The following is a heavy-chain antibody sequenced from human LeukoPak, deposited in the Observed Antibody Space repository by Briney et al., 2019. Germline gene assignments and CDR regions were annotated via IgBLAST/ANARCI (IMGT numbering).Heavy chain of an antibody. V-gene: IGHV3-15*01. CDR1: VFTFSNAW. D-gene: IGHD6-19*01. Sequence: GGSLRLSCAASVFTFSNAWMSWVRQAPGKGRECVVRTKSKTDGGTTDYAAPVKGRFTISRDDSKNTLYLQMNSLKTEDTAVYYCTTDRSGWYDYWGQGTLVTVSS. J-gene: IGHJ4*02. CDR3: TTDRSGWYDY. CDR2: TKSKTDGGTT.